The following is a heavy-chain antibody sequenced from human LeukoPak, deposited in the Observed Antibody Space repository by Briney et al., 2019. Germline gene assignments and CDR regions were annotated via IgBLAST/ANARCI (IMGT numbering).Heavy chain of an antibody. Sequence: SQTLSLTCTVSGGSISSGDYYWSWIRQPPGKGLEWIGYIYYSGSTYYNPSLKSRVTISVDTSKNQFSLKLSSATAADTAVYYCARGRTVGATGWFDPWGQGTLVTVSS. CDR2: IYYSGST. CDR3: ARGRTVGATGWFDP. CDR1: GGSISSGDYY. D-gene: IGHD1-26*01. V-gene: IGHV4-30-4*01. J-gene: IGHJ5*02.